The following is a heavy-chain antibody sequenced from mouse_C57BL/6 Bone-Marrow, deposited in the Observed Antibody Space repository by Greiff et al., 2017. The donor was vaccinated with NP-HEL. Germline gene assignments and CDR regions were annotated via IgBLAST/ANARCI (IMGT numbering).Heavy chain of an antibody. D-gene: IGHD1-1*01. CDR2: IFPGSGST. CDR1: GYTFTDYY. CDR3: AQVPALYGSSHYWYFDV. Sequence: VQGVESGPELVKPGASVKISCKASGYTFTDYYINWVKQRPGQGLEWIGWIFPGSGSTYYNEKFKGKATLTVDKSSSTAYMLLSSLTSEDSAVYFCAQVPALYGSSHYWYFDVWGTGTTVTVSS. J-gene: IGHJ1*03. V-gene: IGHV1-75*01.